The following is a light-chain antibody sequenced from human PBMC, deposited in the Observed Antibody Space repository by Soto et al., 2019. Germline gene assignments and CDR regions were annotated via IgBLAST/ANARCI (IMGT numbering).Light chain of an antibody. J-gene: IGKJ2*03. CDR2: RAS. CDR1: QNIDRW. Sequence: GDRIIITCRASQNIDRWLAWYQQKPGKAPRLLIYRASFSESGVPSRFSGSGSGTEFTLTISSLQPDDFATYFCQHYNSYPYSFGQGTKLEI. CDR3: QHYNSYPYS. V-gene: IGKV1-5*03.